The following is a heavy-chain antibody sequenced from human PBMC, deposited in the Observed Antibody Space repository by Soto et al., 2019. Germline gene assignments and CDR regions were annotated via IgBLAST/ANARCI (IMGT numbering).Heavy chain of an antibody. CDR1: GFSLSTSGVG. J-gene: IGHJ6*02. Sequence: SGPTLVNPTQTLTLTCTFSGFSLSTSGVGVGLIRQPPGKALEWLALIYWDDDKRYSPSLKSRLTITKDTSKNQVVLTMTNMDPVDTATYYCAHRIAAAGTDYYYYYGMDVWGQGTPVTVYS. CDR2: IYWDDDK. D-gene: IGHD6-13*01. CDR3: AHRIAAAGTDYYYYYGMDV. V-gene: IGHV2-5*02.